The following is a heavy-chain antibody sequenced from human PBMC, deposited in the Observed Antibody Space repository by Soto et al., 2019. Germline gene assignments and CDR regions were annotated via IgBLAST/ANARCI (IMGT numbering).Heavy chain of an antibody. CDR3: ARALILTGYYIHDAFDI. J-gene: IGHJ3*02. CDR2: IYYSGST. CDR1: GGSISSYY. D-gene: IGHD3-9*01. V-gene: IGHV4-59*01. Sequence: QVQLQESGPGLVKPSETLSLTCTVSGGSISSYYWSWIRQPPGKGLEWIGYIYYSGSTNYNPSLKSRVTRSVDTSKNRFSLKLSSVTAADTAVYYCARALILTGYYIHDAFDIWGQGTMVTVSS.